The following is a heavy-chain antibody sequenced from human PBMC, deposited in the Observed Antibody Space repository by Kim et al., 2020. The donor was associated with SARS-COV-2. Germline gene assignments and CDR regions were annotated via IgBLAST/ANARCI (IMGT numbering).Heavy chain of an antibody. V-gene: IGHV3-74*01. J-gene: IGHJ6*02. D-gene: IGHD3-10*01. CDR2: INSDGSST. CDR3: ARDYYYGSGSYYNGGDYYNYYGMDV. CDR1: GFTFSRYW. Sequence: GGSLRLSCAASGFTFSRYWMHWVRQAPGKGLVWVSRINSDGSSTSYADSVKGRFIISRDNAKNTLYLQMNSLRAEDTAVYYCARDYYYGSGSYYNGGDYYNYYGMDVWGQGTTVTVSS.